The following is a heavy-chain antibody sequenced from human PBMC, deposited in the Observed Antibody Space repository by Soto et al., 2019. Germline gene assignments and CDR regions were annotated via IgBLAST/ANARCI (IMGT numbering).Heavy chain of an antibody. CDR1: GGSFSGYY. V-gene: IGHV4-34*01. Sequence: QVQLQQWGAGLLKPSETLSLTCAVYGGSFSGYYWSWIRQPPGKGLEWIGEINHSGSTNYNPSLKSRVTISVDTSKNQFSLKLSSVTAADTAVYYCARMPGQRLNNYGSGSYYYSYNWFDPWGQGTLVTVSS. CDR2: INHSGST. CDR3: ARMPGQRLNNYGSGSYYYSYNWFDP. D-gene: IGHD3-10*01. J-gene: IGHJ5*02.